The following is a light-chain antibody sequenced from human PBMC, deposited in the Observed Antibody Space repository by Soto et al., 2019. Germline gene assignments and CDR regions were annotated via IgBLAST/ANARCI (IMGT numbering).Light chain of an antibody. Sequence: VLTQFPATLSLSPGERATLSCRASQSVANNLAWYQHKPGQAPRLLICDASSRATGIPARFSGSGSGTDFTLTISSLEPEDFAVYYCQQRNNWLSFGGGTKVEIK. CDR3: QQRNNWLS. CDR1: QSVANN. V-gene: IGKV3-11*01. CDR2: DAS. J-gene: IGKJ4*01.